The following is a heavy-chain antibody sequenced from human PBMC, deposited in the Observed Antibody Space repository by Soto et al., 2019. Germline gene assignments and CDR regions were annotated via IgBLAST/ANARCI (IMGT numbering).Heavy chain of an antibody. CDR3: ARGRYCLTGRCFPNWFDS. CDR2: IYKSTTT. Sequence: SDTLSLTCSVSGDSISTVDYFWAWIRQPPGQALEYIGYIYKSTTTYYNPSFESRVAISLDTSKSQFSLNVTSVTAADTAVYFCARGRYCLTGRCFPNWFDSWGQGTLVTVSS. J-gene: IGHJ5*01. V-gene: IGHV4-30-4*02. D-gene: IGHD2-15*01. CDR1: GDSISTVDYF.